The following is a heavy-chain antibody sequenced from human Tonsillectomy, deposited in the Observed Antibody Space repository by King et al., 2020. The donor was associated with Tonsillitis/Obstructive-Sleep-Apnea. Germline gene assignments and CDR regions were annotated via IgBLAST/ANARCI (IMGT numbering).Heavy chain of an antibody. Sequence: VQLVESGAEVKKPGASVKVSCKASGYTFTIYGISWVRQAPGQGLEWMGWISAYTGNTNYAQKLQGRLTMTTDTSTSTAYMELRSLRSDDTAVYYCARRGELPPPEDIVVVPAAISLPYYFDYWGQGTLVTVSS. V-gene: IGHV1-18*01. CDR1: GYTFTIYG. D-gene: IGHD2-2*01. J-gene: IGHJ4*02. CDR2: ISAYTGNT. CDR3: ARRGELPPPEDIVVVPAAISLPYYFDY.